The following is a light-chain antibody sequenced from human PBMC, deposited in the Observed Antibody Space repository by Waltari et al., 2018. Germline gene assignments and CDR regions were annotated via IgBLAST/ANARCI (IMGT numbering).Light chain of an antibody. V-gene: IGKV3-20*01. CDR1: QSVRSSY. J-gene: IGKJ5*01. Sequence: EIVFTQSPGTLSLSPGERATLSCRASQSVRSSYLAWYQQKPGQAPRLLIYGASSRATGIPDRFSGSGSGTDFTLTISRLEPEDFAVYYCQQYGTLITFGQGTRLEIK. CDR2: GAS. CDR3: QQYGTLIT.